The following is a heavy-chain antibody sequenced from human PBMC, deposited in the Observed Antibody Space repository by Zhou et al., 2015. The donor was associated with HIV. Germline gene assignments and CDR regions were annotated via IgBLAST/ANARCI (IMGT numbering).Heavy chain of an antibody. J-gene: IGHJ6*02. CDR3: ARDPRGQDTAMVSYYYGMDV. CDR1: GGTFSGSD. CDR2: ITPMFQME. D-gene: IGHD5-18*01. V-gene: IGHV1-69*04. Sequence: LVQSGTEVRKPGSSVNVSCKASGGTFSGSDMSWVRQAPGQGLEWMGTITPMFQMETYADKFRARLTITVDKSTRVAYMELSSLRSEDTAVYYCARDPRGQDTAMVSYYYGMDVWGQGTTVTVSS.